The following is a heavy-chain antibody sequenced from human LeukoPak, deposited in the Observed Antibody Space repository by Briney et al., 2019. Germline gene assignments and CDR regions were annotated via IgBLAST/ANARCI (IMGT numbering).Heavy chain of an antibody. CDR2: MYYSGST. Sequence: SETLSLTCTVSGGSISSGDYYWSWIRQPPGKGLEWIGYMYYSGSTYYNPSLKSRATISVDTSKNQFSLKLSSVTAADTAVYYCTRPYYYDSRIDPWGQGTLVTVSS. CDR3: TRPYYYDSRIDP. J-gene: IGHJ5*02. CDR1: GGSISSGDYY. D-gene: IGHD3-22*01. V-gene: IGHV4-30-4*01.